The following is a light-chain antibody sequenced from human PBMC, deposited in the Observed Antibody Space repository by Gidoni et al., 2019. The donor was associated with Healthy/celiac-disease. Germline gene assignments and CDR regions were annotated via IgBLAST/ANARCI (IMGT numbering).Light chain of an antibody. CDR2: WAT. CDR3: QQYYNTLVYT. V-gene: IGKV4-1*01. Sequence: DIVMTQSPDSLAVSLGERATINCKSSQSVLYSPNNKNYLAWYQQKPGQPPKLLIYWATTRESGVPERFSGRGSGTDFNLTISRREAEDVAVYYRQQYYNTLVYTFGQGTKLEIK. CDR1: QSVLYSPNNKNY. J-gene: IGKJ2*01.